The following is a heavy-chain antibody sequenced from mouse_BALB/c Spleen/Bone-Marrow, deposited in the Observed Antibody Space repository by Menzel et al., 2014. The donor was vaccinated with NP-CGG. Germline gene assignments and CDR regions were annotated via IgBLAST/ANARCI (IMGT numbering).Heavy chain of an antibody. Sequence: GSVLVRPGASVKLSCKASGYTFTSSWMHWAKQRPGQGLEWIGEIHPNSGNTNYNEKFKGKATLTVDTSSSTAYVDLSSLTSEDSAVYYCAREKIYGNFLWYLDVWGAGTTVTVSS. D-gene: IGHD2-1*01. CDR2: IHPNSGNT. V-gene: IGHV1S130*01. CDR3: AREKIYGNFLWYLDV. J-gene: IGHJ1*01. CDR1: GYTFTSSW.